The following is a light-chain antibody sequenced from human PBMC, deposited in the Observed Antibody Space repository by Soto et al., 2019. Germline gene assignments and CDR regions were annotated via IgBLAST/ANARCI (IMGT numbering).Light chain of an antibody. CDR1: QGIRIY. CDR3: QQLNTFPIT. Sequence: DIQLTQTPSFLSASPGDRVTITCRASQGIRIYLAWYQQSPGRAPKLLIYAASTLQSGVPSRFSGSGSGTEFTLTISSLQPEDFATYYCQQLNTFPITFGQGTRLEIK. J-gene: IGKJ5*01. CDR2: AAS. V-gene: IGKV1-9*01.